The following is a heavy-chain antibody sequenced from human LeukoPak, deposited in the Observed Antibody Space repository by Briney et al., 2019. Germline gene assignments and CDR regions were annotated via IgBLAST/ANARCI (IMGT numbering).Heavy chain of an antibody. CDR3: ARNGGNSDYDY. D-gene: IGHD4-23*01. V-gene: IGHV4-4*02. CDR1: GGSISSSSSIC. CDR2: IHHNGAT. J-gene: IGHJ4*02. Sequence: SETLSLTCAVSGGSISSSSSICWTWVRQPPGEGLEWIGEIHHNGATNYNPSLKSRVTMLLDKSKNQFFLKLNSVTAADTAVYYCARNGGNSDYDYWGQGTLVTVSA.